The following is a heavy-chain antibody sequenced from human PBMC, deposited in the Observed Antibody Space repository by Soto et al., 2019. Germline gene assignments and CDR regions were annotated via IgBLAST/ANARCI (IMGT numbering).Heavy chain of an antibody. V-gene: IGHV3-23*01. CDR2: ISGSGGST. J-gene: IGHJ6*02. D-gene: IGHD6-13*01. CDR1: GFTFSSYA. CDR3: AKGSGGEQQLGGFGYYYYGMDV. Sequence: EVQLLESGGGLVQPGGSLRLSCAASGFTFSSYAMSWVRQAPGKGLEWVSAISGSGGSTYYADSVKGRFTISRDNSKNTLYLQMNSLRAEDTAVYYCAKGSGGEQQLGGFGYYYYGMDVWGQGTTVTVSS.